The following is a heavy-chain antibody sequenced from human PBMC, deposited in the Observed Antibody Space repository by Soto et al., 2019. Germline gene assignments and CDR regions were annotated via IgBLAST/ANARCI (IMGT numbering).Heavy chain of an antibody. V-gene: IGHV6-1*01. D-gene: IGHD5-18*01. CDR1: GDSVSSNSAA. Sequence: SQTLSLTCDISGDSVSSNSAAWNWIRQTPSRGLEWLGRTYYRSKWYINYAVSAKSRITVNPDTSKNQFSLQLNSVTPEDTAVYYCARLAAIDSTCYYGMDVWGQGTTVTVSS. J-gene: IGHJ6*02. CDR3: ARLAAIDSTCYYGMDV. CDR2: TYYRSKWYI.